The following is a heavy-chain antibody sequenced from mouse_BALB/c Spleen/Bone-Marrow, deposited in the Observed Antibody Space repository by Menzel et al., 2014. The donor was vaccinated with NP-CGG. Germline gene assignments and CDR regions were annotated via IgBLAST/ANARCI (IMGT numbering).Heavy chain of an antibody. V-gene: IGHV4-1*02. CDR1: GFDFSRYW. CDR2: INPDSSTI. J-gene: IGHJ2*01. CDR3: PTTMITTLDH. D-gene: IGHD2-4*01. Sequence: EVKLVESGGGLVQPGGSLKLSCAASGFDFSRYWMSWVRQAPGKGPEWIGEINPDSSTINYTPSLKDKFIISRDNAKNTLYLQMSKVRSEDTALYYCPTTMITTLDHWGQGTTLTVSS.